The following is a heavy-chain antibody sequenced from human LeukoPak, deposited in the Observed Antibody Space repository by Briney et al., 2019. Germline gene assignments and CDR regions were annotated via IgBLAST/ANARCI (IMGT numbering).Heavy chain of an antibody. CDR3: ARVYYYDSSGYNAAYYFDY. Sequence: SETLSLTCTVSGDSISGFYWSWVRQPPGKGLEWIGYIYYSGSTNYNPSFKSRVTISVDTSKSHFSLKMTSVTAADTAVYYCARVYYYDSSGYNAAYYFDYWGQGTLVTVSS. CDR2: IYYSGST. CDR1: GDSISGFY. V-gene: IGHV4-59*08. D-gene: IGHD3-22*01. J-gene: IGHJ4*02.